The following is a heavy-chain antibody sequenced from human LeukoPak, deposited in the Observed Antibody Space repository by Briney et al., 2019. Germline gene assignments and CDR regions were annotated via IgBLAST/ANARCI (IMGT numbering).Heavy chain of an antibody. CDR3: ARESGDY. J-gene: IGHJ4*02. V-gene: IGHV3-21*01. Sequence: KPGGSLRLSCAASGFTFSTYRMNWVRQAPGKGLEWVSSMSSSSSYMYYADSVKGRFTISRDNAKNSLYLQMNSLRAEDTAVYYCARESGDYWGQGTLVTVSS. D-gene: IGHD3-10*01. CDR2: MSSSSSYM. CDR1: GFTFSTYR.